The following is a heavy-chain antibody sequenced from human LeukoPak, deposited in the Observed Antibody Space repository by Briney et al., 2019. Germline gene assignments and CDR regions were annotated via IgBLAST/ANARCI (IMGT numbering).Heavy chain of an antibody. D-gene: IGHD1-26*01. CDR3: AKGPIVGAIDY. V-gene: IGHV3-30*18. CDR1: GFTFSSYA. J-gene: IGHJ4*02. Sequence: GGSLRLSCAASGFTFSSYAMSWVRQAPGKGLEWVAVISYDGSNKYYADSVKGRFTISRDNSKNTLYLQMNSLRAEDTAVYYCAKGPIVGAIDYWGQGTLVTVSS. CDR2: ISYDGSNK.